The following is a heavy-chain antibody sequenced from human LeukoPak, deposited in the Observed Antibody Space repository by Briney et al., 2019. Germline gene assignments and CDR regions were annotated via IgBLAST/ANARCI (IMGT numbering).Heavy chain of an antibody. J-gene: IGHJ4*02. Sequence: PGGSLRLSCAASGFTFYSYWMHWVRQAPGKGLVWVSCINGDGSTSNYADSVKGRFTISRDNVKNTLYLQMHSLRAEDTAVYYCARDEPTVTTGPPVGSWGQGTLVTVSS. V-gene: IGHV3-74*01. CDR2: INGDGSTS. CDR3: ARDEPTVTTGPPVGS. CDR1: GFTFYSYW. D-gene: IGHD4-17*01.